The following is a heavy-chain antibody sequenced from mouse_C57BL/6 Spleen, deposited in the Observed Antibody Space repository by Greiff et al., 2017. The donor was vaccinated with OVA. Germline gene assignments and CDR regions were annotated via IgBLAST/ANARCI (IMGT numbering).Heavy chain of an antibody. CDR1: GYTFTSYW. CDR3: ARGGFYDYDFDY. CDR2: IDPSDSYT. J-gene: IGHJ2*01. V-gene: IGHV1-50*01. Sequence: VQLQQPGAELVKPGASVKLSCKASGYTFTSYWMQWVKQRPGQGLEWIGEIDPSDSYTNYNQKFKGKATLTVDTSSSTAYMQLSSLTSEDSAVYYCARGGFYDYDFDYWGQGTTLTVSS. D-gene: IGHD2-4*01.